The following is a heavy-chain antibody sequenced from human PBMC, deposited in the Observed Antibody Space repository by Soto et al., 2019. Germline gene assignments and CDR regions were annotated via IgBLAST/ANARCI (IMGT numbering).Heavy chain of an antibody. CDR3: AILPPYYGLDV. CDR2: LYYSGST. V-gene: IGHV4-31*03. Sequence: SETLSLTCTVSGGSITSGGYYWSWIRQHPGKGLEWIGFLYYSGSTYYNPSLESRVTISVDTSKNQFSLKLSSVTAADRAVYYCAILPPYYGLDVWGQGTTVTVSS. J-gene: IGHJ6*02. CDR1: GGSITSGGYY.